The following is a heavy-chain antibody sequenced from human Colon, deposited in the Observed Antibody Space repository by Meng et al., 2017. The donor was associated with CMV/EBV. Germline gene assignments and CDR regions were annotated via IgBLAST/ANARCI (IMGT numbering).Heavy chain of an antibody. D-gene: IGHD1-26*01. V-gene: IGHV1-69*12. CDR3: ARDIDSAEGY. CDR2: IIPIFGTA. Sequence: QDQVGEFGAEVKKPGSSVKVSWQASGGTFSSYAISWVRQAPGQGLEWMGGIIPIFGTANYAQKFQGRVTITADESTSTAYMELSSLRSEDTAVYYCARDIDSAEGYWGQGTLVTVSS. CDR1: GGTFSSYA. J-gene: IGHJ4*02.